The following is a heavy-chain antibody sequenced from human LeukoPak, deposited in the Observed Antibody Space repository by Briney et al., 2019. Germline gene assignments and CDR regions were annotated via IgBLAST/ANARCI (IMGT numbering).Heavy chain of an antibody. Sequence: PGGSLRLSCAGYGFTFSNFCMNWVRQAPGKGLEWVANINQDGSEKYYADSVKGRFTLSRDNAENSVYLQMNNLRPEEAAVYYCATLNWESPDYWGQGTQVTVSS. CDR3: ATLNWESPDY. J-gene: IGHJ4*01. V-gene: IGHV3-7*01. CDR2: INQDGSEK. D-gene: IGHD7-27*01. CDR1: GFTFSNFC.